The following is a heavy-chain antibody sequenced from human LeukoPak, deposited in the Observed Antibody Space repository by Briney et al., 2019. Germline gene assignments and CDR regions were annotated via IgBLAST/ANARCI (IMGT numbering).Heavy chain of an antibody. Sequence: SETLSLTCTVSGGSISTFSWSWIRQFPGKGLEWIGSIYIKSTNYNPSLKSRVAISVDTSKNQFSLRLDSVTTADTAVYYCARDTTVASGMQYWGQGTLVTISS. CDR3: ARDTTVASGMQY. V-gene: IGHV4-59*01. CDR1: GGSISTFS. CDR2: IYIKST. J-gene: IGHJ4*02. D-gene: IGHD6-19*01.